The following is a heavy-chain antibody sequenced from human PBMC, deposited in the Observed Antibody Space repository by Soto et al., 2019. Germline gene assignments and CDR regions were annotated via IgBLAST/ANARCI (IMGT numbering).Heavy chain of an antibody. D-gene: IGHD2-21*01. Sequence: GSLRLSCTASGLPHSSFAMMWVRQAPGKGLECVAGIYGSGRGIEYADSVKGRFTISRDNSRNTVYLQMTDLRADDTAVYYCAKDAVYNDGLWLMDHWGQGTQVTVSS. J-gene: IGHJ4*02. CDR3: AKDAVYNDGLWLMDH. CDR2: IYGSGRGI. V-gene: IGHV3-23*05. CDR1: GLPHSSFA.